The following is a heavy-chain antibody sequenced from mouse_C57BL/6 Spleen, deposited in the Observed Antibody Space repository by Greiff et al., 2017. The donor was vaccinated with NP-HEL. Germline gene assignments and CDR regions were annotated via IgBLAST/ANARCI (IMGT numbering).Heavy chain of an antibody. J-gene: IGHJ2*01. CDR1: GFTFTDYY. CDR2: IRNKANGYTT. V-gene: IGHV7-3*01. CDR3: ARSIYYDYDGGFDY. Sequence: EVNLVESGGGLVQPGGSLSLSCAASGFTFTDYYMSWVRQPPGKALEWLGFIRNKANGYTTEYSASVKGRFTISRDNSQSILYLQMNALRAEDSATYYCARSIYYDYDGGFDYWGQGTTLTVSS. D-gene: IGHD2-4*01.